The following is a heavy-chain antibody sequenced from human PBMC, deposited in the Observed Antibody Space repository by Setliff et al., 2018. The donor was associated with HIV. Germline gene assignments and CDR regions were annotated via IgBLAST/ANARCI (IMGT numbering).Heavy chain of an antibody. CDR1: GYSFTSYW. Sequence: GESLKISCKGSGYSFTSYWIGWVRQMPGKGLEWMGIIYPGDSDTRYSPSFQGQVTISADKSISTAYLQWSSLKASDTAMYYCASTTYYYDSSGYNSWPLFDYWGQGTLVTVSS. D-gene: IGHD3-22*01. CDR2: IYPGDSDT. J-gene: IGHJ4*02. V-gene: IGHV5-51*01. CDR3: ASTTYYYDSSGYNSWPLFDY.